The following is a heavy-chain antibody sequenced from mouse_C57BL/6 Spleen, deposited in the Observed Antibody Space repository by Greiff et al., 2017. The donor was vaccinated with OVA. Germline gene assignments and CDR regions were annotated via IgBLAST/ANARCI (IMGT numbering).Heavy chain of an antibody. CDR2: IDPETGGT. Sequence: QVQLQQSGAELVRPGASVTLSCKASGYTFTDYEMHWVKQTPVHGLEWIGAIDPETGGTAYNQKFKGKAILTADKSSSTAYMELRSLTSEDSAVYYCTWGSSHWYFDVWGTGTTVTVSS. D-gene: IGHD1-1*01. CDR3: TWGSSHWYFDV. J-gene: IGHJ1*03. CDR1: GYTFTDYE. V-gene: IGHV1-15*01.